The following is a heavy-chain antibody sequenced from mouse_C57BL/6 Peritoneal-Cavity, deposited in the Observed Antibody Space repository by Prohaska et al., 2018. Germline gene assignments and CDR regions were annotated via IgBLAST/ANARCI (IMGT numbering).Heavy chain of an antibody. CDR3: ARGGYYGNPYWYFDV. CDR1: GYTFTSYW. D-gene: IGHD2-1*01. CDR2: IDPSDSYT. V-gene: IGHV1-69*01. Sequence: QVQLQQPGAELVMPGASVKLSCKASGYTFTSYWMHWVKQRPGQGLEWIGEIDPSDSYTNYNQKFKGKATLTVDKSSSTAYMQLSSLTSEDSAVYYCARGGYYGNPYWYFDVWGTGTTVTVS. J-gene: IGHJ1*03.